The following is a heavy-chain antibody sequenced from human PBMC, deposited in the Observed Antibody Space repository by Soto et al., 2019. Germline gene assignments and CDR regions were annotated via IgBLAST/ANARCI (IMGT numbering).Heavy chain of an antibody. CDR2: INPNSGGT. V-gene: IGHV1-2*04. J-gene: IGHJ6*04. CDR3: ARDLEYYYGAGSYYPYPGDV. D-gene: IGHD3-10*01. Sequence: ASVKVSCKASGYTFTGYYMHWVRQAPGQGLEWMGWINPNSGGTNYAQKFQGWVTMTRDTSISTAYMELSRLGSDDTAVYYCARDLEYYYGAGSYYPYPGDVWGKGTTVTVSS. CDR1: GYTFTGYY.